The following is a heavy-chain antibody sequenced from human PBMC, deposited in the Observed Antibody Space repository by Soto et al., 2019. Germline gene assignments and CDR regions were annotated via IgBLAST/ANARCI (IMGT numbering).Heavy chain of an antibody. J-gene: IGHJ4*02. Sequence: GASVKVSCKASGYIFISYGISWVRQAPGQGLEWMGWISTYNGNTKYAQKVQGRVTMTTDTSTNTAYMELRSLSSEDTAIYFCVRAPLYSGSYLMGKTVWGQGSLVTVSS. CDR1: GYIFISYG. D-gene: IGHD1-26*01. CDR2: ISTYNGNT. CDR3: VRAPLYSGSYLMGKTV. V-gene: IGHV1-18*01.